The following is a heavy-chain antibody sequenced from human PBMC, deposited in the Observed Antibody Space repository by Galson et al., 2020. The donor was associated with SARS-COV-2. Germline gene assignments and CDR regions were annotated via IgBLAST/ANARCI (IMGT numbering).Heavy chain of an antibody. CDR2: IFYSGTT. Sequence: ASETLSLTCTVSGGSISGYYWTWIRQPPGKGLAWIGYIFYSGTTNSNPSLKSRITMSVEPSRNQFSLTVKSVTAADTAVYYCASEEVAASPDGFGSCFDPWVQGTLVTVAS. CDR1: GGSISGYY. CDR3: ASEEVAASPDGFGSCFDP. D-gene: IGHD3-10*01. V-gene: IGHV4-59*01. J-gene: IGHJ5*02.